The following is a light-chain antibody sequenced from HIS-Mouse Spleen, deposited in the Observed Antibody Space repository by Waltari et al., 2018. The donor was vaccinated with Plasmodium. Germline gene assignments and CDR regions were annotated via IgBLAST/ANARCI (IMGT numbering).Light chain of an antibody. CDR1: PSVSSSY. Sequence: EIVLTHSPGTLSLSLGESATYSCRASPSVSSSYLAWYQQKPGQAPRLLIYGASSRATGIPDRFSGSGSGTDFTLTISRLEPEDFAVYYCQQYGSSPYTFGQGTKLEIK. J-gene: IGKJ2*01. CDR2: GAS. CDR3: QQYGSSPYT. V-gene: IGKV3-20*01.